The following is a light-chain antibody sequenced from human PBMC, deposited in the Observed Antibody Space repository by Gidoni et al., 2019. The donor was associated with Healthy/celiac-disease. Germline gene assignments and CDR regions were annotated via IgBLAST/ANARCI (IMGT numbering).Light chain of an antibody. J-gene: IGLJ2*01. CDR2: SNN. CDR1: SSNIGSNY. CDR3: AAWDDSLSGVV. Sequence: QSVLTQPHSASGTPGQGVTISCSGSSSNIGSNYVYWYQQLPGTAPKLLIYSNNQRPSGVPDRFSGSKSGTSASLAISGLRSEDEADYYCAAWDDSLSGVVFGGGTKLTVL. V-gene: IGLV1-47*02.